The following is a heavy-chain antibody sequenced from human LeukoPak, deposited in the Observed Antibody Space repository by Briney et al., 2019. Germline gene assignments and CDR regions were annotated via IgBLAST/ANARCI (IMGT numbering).Heavy chain of an antibody. J-gene: IGHJ4*02. CDR3: VRCSGYPYYFDY. V-gene: IGHV3-23*01. CDR2: ISGSGGSI. Sequence: GGSLRLSCEASGFPFSDYWLTWVRQAPGKGLEWVSVISGSGGSIYYADSVKGRFTISRDNSKNTMYLQMNSLRVEDTAVYYCVRCSGYPYYFDYWGQGTLVTVSS. CDR1: GFPFSDYW. D-gene: IGHD3-22*01.